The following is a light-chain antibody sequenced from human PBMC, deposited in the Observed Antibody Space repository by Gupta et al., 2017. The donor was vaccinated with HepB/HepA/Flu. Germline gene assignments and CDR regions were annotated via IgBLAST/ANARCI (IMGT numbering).Light chain of an antibody. J-gene: IGLJ2*01. CDR1: SANIGSNT. CDR3: AAWDDRLKGLV. Sequence: QSVLTQPPSASGTPGQRVTISCSGGSANIGSNTVHWYQHLPGTAPKLLIYGKNQRPSGVPDRFAGYSSGTSASPVIRGLQSEDEADYYGAAWDDRLKGLVFGGGTKLTVL. CDR2: GKN. V-gene: IGLV1-44*01.